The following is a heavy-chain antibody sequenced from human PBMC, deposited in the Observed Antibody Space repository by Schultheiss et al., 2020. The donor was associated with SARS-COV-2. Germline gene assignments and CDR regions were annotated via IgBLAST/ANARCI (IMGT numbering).Heavy chain of an antibody. CDR3: AKVTGRNPSYYYYGMDV. J-gene: IGHJ6*02. D-gene: IGHD1-14*01. V-gene: IGHV3-23*01. CDR2: ISGSGGST. CDR1: GFTVSSNY. Sequence: GGSLRLSCAGSGFTVSSNYMSWVRQAPGKGLEWVSAISGSGGSTYYADSVKGRFTISRDNSKNTLYLQMNSLRAEDTAVYYCAKVTGRNPSYYYYGMDVWGQGTTVTVSS.